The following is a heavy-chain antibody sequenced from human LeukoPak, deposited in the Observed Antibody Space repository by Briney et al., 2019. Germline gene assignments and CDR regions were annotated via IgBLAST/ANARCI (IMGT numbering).Heavy chain of an antibody. CDR3: AKCVSSSFNYYYSHMDV. CDR1: GFTFSSYA. CDR2: VSGSGAGT. Sequence: PGGSLRLSCAASGFTFSSYAMTWVRQAPGKGLEWVSAVSGSGAGTFYADSLKGRFTISRDNSNNTLYLQMSSLRAEDTAVYYCAKCVSSSFNYYYSHMDVWGKGTTVIVSS. D-gene: IGHD6-13*01. J-gene: IGHJ6*03. V-gene: IGHV3-23*01.